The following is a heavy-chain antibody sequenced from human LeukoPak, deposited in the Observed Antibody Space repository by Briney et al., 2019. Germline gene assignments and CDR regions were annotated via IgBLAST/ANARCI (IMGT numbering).Heavy chain of an antibody. CDR3: ARDLYYDILTGYRLGVYYYYMDV. CDR1: GGSLSSYY. J-gene: IGHJ6*03. V-gene: IGHV4-4*07. D-gene: IGHD3-9*01. Sequence: SETLSLTCTVSGGSLSSYYWSWIRQPAGKGLEWIGRIYISGSTNYNPSFKSRVTMSVDTSKNQFSLKLSSVTAADTAVYYCARDLYYDILTGYRLGVYYYYMDVWGKGTTVTISS. CDR2: IYISGST.